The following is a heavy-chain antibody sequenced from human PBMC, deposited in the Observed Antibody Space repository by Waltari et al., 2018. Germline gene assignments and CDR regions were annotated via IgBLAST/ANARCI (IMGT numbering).Heavy chain of an antibody. V-gene: IGHV4-38-2*01. J-gene: IGHJ4*02. D-gene: IGHD4-17*01. Sequence: QVQLQESGPGLVKPSETLSLTCAVSGDSIPSASSWGWIRQPPGKGLVWIGYVYHFGSSSYIPSLKSRVTMSVDTSKRQFSLNLSSVTAADTAVYYCARHESAHYGGFDSWGRGTLVTVSA. CDR3: ARHESAHYGGFDS. CDR2: VYHFGSS. CDR1: GDSIPSASS.